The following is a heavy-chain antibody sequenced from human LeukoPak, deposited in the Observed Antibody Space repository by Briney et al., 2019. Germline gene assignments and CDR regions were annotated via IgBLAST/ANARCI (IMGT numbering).Heavy chain of an antibody. V-gene: IGHV3-9*01. J-gene: IGHJ1*01. D-gene: IGHD4-23*01. CDR1: GFTFDDYA. CDR2: ISWNSGSI. Sequence: PGGSLRLSCAASGFTFDDYAMHWVRQAPGKGLEWVSGISWNSGSIGYADSVKGRFTISRDNAKNSLYLQMNSLRAEDTALYYCAKDRYGGNSGYFQHWGQRTLVTVSS. CDR3: AKDRYGGNSGYFQH.